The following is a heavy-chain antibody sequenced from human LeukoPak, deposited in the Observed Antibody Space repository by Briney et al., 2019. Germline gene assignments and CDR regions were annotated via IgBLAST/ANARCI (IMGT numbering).Heavy chain of an antibody. Sequence: SETLSLTCTVSGGSISSYYWSWLRQPAGKGLEWIGRIYASGSTNYNPSLKSRVTISVDTSKNQFSLKLSSVTAADTAVYYCARRYYDFWSGYYPAAFDIWGQGTMVTVSS. CDR2: IYASGST. V-gene: IGHV4-4*07. D-gene: IGHD3-3*01. CDR3: ARRYYDFWSGYYPAAFDI. CDR1: GGSISSYY. J-gene: IGHJ3*02.